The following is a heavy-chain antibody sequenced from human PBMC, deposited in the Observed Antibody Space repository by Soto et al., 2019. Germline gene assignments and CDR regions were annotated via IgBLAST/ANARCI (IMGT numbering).Heavy chain of an antibody. CDR2: IYYSGST. V-gene: IGHV4-39*01. J-gene: IGHJ4*02. CDR1: GGSISSSSYY. CDR3: ARSIRLAGDY. Sequence: SETLSLTCTVSGGSISSSSYYWGWIRQPPGKGVEWIGSIYYSGSTYYNPSLKSRVTITRDTSASTAYMELSSLRSEDTAVYYCARSIRLAGDYWGQGTLVTISS.